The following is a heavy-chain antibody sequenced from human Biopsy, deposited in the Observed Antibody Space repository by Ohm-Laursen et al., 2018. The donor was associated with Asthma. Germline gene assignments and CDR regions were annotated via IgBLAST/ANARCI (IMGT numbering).Heavy chain of an antibody. D-gene: IGHD6-19*01. V-gene: IGHV1-69*13. CDR3: ARCQVGYSSGWSLLLKKIYYSGMDV. J-gene: IGHJ6*02. CDR1: GGTFSNFA. Sequence: SVKVSCKAPGGTFSNFAISWVRQAPGQGLEWLGGIMTVFGTTNYAQKFQGRVTITADESTSTAYMEVTSLRSEDTAIYYCARCQVGYSSGWSLLLKKIYYSGMDVWSQGTAVTVSS. CDR2: IMTVFGTT.